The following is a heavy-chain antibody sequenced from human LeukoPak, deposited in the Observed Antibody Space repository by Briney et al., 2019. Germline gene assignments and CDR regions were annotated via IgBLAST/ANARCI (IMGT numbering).Heavy chain of an antibody. V-gene: IGHV3-30-3*01. CDR3: ARVGDYVDGMDV. Sequence: GGSLRLSCAASGFTFNIYAMHWVRQSPGKGLEWVAVVSSDGTNKYYADSVKGRFTISRDNSRNTLSLQMNSLRPEDTAVYHSARVGDYVDGMDVWGQGTTVTVSS. J-gene: IGHJ6*02. CDR2: VSSDGTNK. D-gene: IGHD4-17*01. CDR1: GFTFNIYA.